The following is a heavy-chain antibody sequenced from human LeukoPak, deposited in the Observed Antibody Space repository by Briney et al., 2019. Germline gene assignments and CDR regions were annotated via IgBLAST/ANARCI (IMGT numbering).Heavy chain of an antibody. CDR3: ARVWEGSSGLNAFDI. CDR2: MYHSGST. D-gene: IGHD1-26*01. V-gene: IGHV4-38-2*02. Sequence: SETLSLTCTVSGYSISSGYYWGWIRQPPGKGLEWIGSMYHSGSTYYNPSLKSRVTISVDTSKNQFSLKLSSVTAADTAVYYCARVWEGSSGLNAFDIWGQGTMVTVSS. J-gene: IGHJ3*02. CDR1: GYSISSGYY.